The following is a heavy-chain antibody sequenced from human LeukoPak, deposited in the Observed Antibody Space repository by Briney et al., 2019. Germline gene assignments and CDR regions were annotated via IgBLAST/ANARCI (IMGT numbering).Heavy chain of an antibody. J-gene: IGHJ4*02. CDR1: GGSISSYY. Sequence: SETLSLTCTVSGGSISSYYWSWIRQSPGKGLEWIGYIFYSGSTNYNPSLKSRGTISIDTSKNHFSLKLSSVTAADTAVYYCAGGFDSNPDYWGQGTLVTVSS. CDR3: AGGFDSNPDY. CDR2: IFYSGST. D-gene: IGHD3-16*01. V-gene: IGHV4-59*01.